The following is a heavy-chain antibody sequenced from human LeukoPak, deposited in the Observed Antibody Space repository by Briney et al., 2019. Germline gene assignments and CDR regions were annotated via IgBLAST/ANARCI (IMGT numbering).Heavy chain of an antibody. CDR1: GDSVSSNSVT. V-gene: IGHV6-1*01. Sequence: SQTLSVTCAISGDSVSSNSVTWNWIRQSPSRGLEWLGRTYYRSTWYNDYAVSVRGRITVNPDTSKNQFSLHLNSVTPEDTAVYYCARRLTQYDCFDPWGQGILVTVSS. D-gene: IGHD2-2*01. CDR2: TYYRSTWYN. CDR3: ARRLTQYDCFDP. J-gene: IGHJ5*02.